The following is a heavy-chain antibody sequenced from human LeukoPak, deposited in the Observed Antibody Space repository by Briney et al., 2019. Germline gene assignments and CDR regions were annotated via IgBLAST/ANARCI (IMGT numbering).Heavy chain of an antibody. J-gene: IGHJ4*02. D-gene: IGHD3-16*01. V-gene: IGHV4-39*07. CDR2: INYSGNT. CDR1: GGSISSSAFY. Sequence: SETLSLTCTVSGGSISSSAFYWGWIRQPPGKGLEWIGSINYSGNTYYSPSLKSRVTISLDTSKNLFSLKLSSVTAADTAVYYCARDHYDYVWGSFDYWGQGTLVTVSS. CDR3: ARDHYDYVWGSFDY.